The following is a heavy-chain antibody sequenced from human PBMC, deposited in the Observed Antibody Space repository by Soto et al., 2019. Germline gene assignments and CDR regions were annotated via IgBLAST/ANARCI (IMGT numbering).Heavy chain of an antibody. CDR1: GYTFTNNV. V-gene: IGHV1-3*01. D-gene: IGHD5-18*01. CDR2: VNAGNDNT. Sequence: QVHLVQSGAEVKKPGASVKVSCKTSGYTFTNNVIHWVRQAPGQRLEWMGWVNAGNDNTKWSREFQGTLTLTTDTSATTASMELSSLTSEDTAIYFCAREVPYGYSRFDYWGQGTLVTVSS. J-gene: IGHJ4*02. CDR3: AREVPYGYSRFDY.